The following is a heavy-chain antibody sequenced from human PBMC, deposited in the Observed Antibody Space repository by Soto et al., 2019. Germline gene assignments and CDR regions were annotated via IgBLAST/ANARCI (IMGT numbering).Heavy chain of an antibody. V-gene: IGHV3-7*01. Sequence: PGGSLRLSCAASGFTFSSFWMCWVRQAPGKGLEWVVNIKQDGSERYYMDSVRGRFTASRDNAKNSLYLQMNSLRAADTAVYFCARVAYSNGWLYDYWGQGSLVTVSS. J-gene: IGHJ4*01. CDR3: ARVAYSNGWLYDY. CDR1: GFTFSSFW. D-gene: IGHD6-19*01. CDR2: IKQDGSER.